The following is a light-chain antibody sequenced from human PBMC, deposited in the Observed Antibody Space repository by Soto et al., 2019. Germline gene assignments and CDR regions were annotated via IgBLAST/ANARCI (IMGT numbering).Light chain of an antibody. V-gene: IGKV1-39*01. Sequence: DIQMTQSPSSLSRSVGDRVTITCRASENISRHLNWYQQKPGKAPKLLIYAASSLQNGVPSRFRGGGSGTDFTLTISNLQPEDFATYYCQQTYTTLSITFGQGTRLESK. CDR3: QQTYTTLSIT. J-gene: IGKJ5*01. CDR1: ENISRH. CDR2: AAS.